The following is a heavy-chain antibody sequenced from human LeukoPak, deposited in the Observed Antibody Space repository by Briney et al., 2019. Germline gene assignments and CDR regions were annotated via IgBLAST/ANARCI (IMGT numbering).Heavy chain of an antibody. D-gene: IGHD1-26*01. V-gene: IGHV3-30-3*01. CDR2: ISYDGSNK. CDR1: GFTFSSYA. Sequence: GGSLRLSCAASGFTFSSYAMHWVRQAPGKGLERVAVISYDGSNKYYADSVKGRFTISRDNSKNTLYLQMNSLRAEDTAVYYCARDTPHSGSYRFDPWGQGTLVTVSS. CDR3: ARDTPHSGSYRFDP. J-gene: IGHJ5*02.